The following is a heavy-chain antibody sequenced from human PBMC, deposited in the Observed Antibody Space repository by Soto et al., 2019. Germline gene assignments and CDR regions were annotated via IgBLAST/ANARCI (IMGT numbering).Heavy chain of an antibody. Sequence: SKPLSLTCTASGGSISSSGYYWGWNRQPPAKGLEWIGSIYYSGSTYYNPSLKSRVTISVDTSKNQFSLKLSSVTAADTAVYYCARLGEGGPWGQGTLVTVSS. D-gene: IGHD3-16*01. CDR2: IYYSGST. CDR3: ARLGEGGP. J-gene: IGHJ5*02. CDR1: GGSISSSGYY. V-gene: IGHV4-39*01.